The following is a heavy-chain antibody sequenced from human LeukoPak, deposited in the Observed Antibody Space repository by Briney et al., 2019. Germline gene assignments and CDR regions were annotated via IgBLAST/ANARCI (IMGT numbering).Heavy chain of an antibody. Sequence: PGRSLRLSCAASGFTFSSYAMHWVRQAPGKGLEWVAVISYDGSNKYYADSVKGRFTIPRDNSKNTLYLQMNSLRAEDTAVYYCARDKERGGDYYGMDVWGQGTTVTVSS. CDR1: GFTFSSYA. D-gene: IGHD4-17*01. J-gene: IGHJ6*02. CDR3: ARDKERGGDYYGMDV. V-gene: IGHV3-30-3*01. CDR2: ISYDGSNK.